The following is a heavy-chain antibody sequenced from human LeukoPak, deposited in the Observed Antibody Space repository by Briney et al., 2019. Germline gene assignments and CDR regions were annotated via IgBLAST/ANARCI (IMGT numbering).Heavy chain of an antibody. CDR2: IYYDGSKK. CDR3: ARVPLGIDAFDI. D-gene: IGHD7-27*01. CDR1: GFTFSSCG. J-gene: IGHJ3*02. Sequence: GGSLGLSCAASGFTFSSCGMHWVRQAPGRGLEWVAVIYYDGSKKYYADSVKGRFTISRDNSRNTLYLQMNSLRAEDTAVYYCARVPLGIDAFDIWGQGTMVTVPS. V-gene: IGHV3-33*01.